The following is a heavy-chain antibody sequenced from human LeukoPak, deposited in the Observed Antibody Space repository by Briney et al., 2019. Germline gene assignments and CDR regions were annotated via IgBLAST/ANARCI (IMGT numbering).Heavy chain of an antibody. CDR2: TYYSGST. J-gene: IGHJ5*02. D-gene: IGHD3-9*01. CDR1: GGSISSGGYY. Sequence: PSETLSLTCTVSGGSISSGGYYWSWIRQHPGKGLEWIGYTYYSGSTYYNPSLKSRVTISVDTSKNQFSLKLSSVTAADTAVYYCARGILRYFDWLSPLNWFDPWGQGTLVTVSS. CDR3: ARGILRYFDWLSPLNWFDP. V-gene: IGHV4-31*03.